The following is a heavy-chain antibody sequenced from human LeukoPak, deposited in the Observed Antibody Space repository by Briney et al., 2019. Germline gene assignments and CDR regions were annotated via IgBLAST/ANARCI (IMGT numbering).Heavy chain of an antibody. D-gene: IGHD6-6*01. V-gene: IGHV4-59*01. Sequence: PSETLSLTCTVSGGSISSYYWSWIRQPPGKGLEWIGYIYFSGSTNYNPSLKSRVTISVDTSRNQFSLQLSSVTAADTAVYYCARLAALRDYWGQGTLVTVSS. J-gene: IGHJ4*02. CDR3: ARLAALRDY. CDR1: GGSISSYY. CDR2: IYFSGST.